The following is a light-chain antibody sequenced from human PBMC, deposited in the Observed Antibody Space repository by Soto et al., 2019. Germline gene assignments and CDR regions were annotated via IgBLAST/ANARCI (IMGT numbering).Light chain of an antibody. V-gene: IGLV2-14*01. Sequence: QSALTQPASVSGSPGQSITISCTGTSSDIGAYNYVSWLQQHPGKAPKLMVYDVSDRPSGVSNRFSGSKSVNTASLTISGLQAEDDADYYCASYTTSTTRYLFGTGTKVTVL. J-gene: IGLJ1*01. CDR2: DVS. CDR3: ASYTTSTTRYL. CDR1: SSDIGAYNY.